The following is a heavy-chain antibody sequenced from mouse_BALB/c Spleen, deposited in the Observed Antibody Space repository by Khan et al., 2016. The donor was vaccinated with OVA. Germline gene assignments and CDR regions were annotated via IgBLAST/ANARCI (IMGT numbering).Heavy chain of an antibody. V-gene: IGHV1-39*01. D-gene: IGHD2-1*01. CDR1: GYSFTDYN. Sequence: VQLQQSGPELDKPGASVKISCKASGYSFTDYNINWVKQSNGKSLEWIGNIDPYYGDAHYNQKFKGKATLTVDRSSSTAYMQLKSLTSEDSAVYYCTRLGTNYSFDYWGQGTTLTVSS. CDR2: IDPYYGDA. J-gene: IGHJ2*01. CDR3: TRLGTNYSFDY.